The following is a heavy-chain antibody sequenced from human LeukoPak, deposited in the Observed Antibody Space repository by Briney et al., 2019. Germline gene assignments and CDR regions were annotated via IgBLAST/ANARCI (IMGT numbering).Heavy chain of an antibody. CDR1: GHSFSTAW. CDR3: AGFMGVLMDGCYF. Sequence: PGDSLKISCKGSGHSFSTAWIACVRQMPGKGLEWMGVIYAGDADTRYSPSFQGQVTISADKSLNTAYLQWTNLKASDTAMYYCAGFMGVLMDGCYFWGQGTLVTVSS. J-gene: IGHJ4*02. V-gene: IGHV5-51*01. CDR2: IYAGDADT. D-gene: IGHD2-8*01.